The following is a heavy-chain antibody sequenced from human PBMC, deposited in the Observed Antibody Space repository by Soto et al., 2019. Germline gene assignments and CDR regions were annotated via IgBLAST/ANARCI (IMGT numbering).Heavy chain of an antibody. D-gene: IGHD4-17*01. CDR3: ASPDYGGNWYYFDY. CDR1: GGTFSSYA. V-gene: IGHV1-69*13. Sequence: GASVKVSCKASGGTFSSYAISWVRQAPGQGLEWMGGIIPIFGTANYAQKLQGRVTITADESTSTAYMELSSLRSEDTAVYYCASPDYGGNWYYFDYWGQGTLVTVSS. CDR2: IIPIFGTA. J-gene: IGHJ4*02.